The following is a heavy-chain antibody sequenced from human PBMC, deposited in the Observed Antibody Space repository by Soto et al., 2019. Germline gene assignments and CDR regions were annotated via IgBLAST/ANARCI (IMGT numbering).Heavy chain of an antibody. CDR2: IYPGDSDT. D-gene: IGHD1-26*01. CDR1: GYSFTSYW. Sequence: PGESLKISCKGSGYSFTSYWIAWVRQMPGKGLEWMGIIYPGDSDTRYSPSFQGQVTISADKSISTAYLQSISLKASDTAMYYCARGRASRSHRYNWFDRWGKGNMVIVSS. CDR3: ARGRASRSHRYNWFDR. V-gene: IGHV5-51*01. J-gene: IGHJ5*02.